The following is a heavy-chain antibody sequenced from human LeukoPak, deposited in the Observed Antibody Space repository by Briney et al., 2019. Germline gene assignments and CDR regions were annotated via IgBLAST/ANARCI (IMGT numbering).Heavy chain of an antibody. J-gene: IGHJ6*02. Sequence: GRVLRLSRAASWFTLCDFSHHWGRPAPGEGLGGGSGISWNSGSIGYADSVRGRFTISRDNAKNSLYLQMNSLRAEDTALYYCAKDLRPDYYYVMDVWGQGTTVTVSS. CDR3: AKDLRPDYYYVMDV. CDR2: ISWNSGSI. V-gene: IGHV3-9*01. D-gene: IGHD6-6*01. CDR1: WFTLCDFS.